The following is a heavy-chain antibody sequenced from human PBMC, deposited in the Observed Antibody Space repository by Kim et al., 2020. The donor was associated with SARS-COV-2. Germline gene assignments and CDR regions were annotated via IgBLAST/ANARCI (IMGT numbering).Heavy chain of an antibody. CDR1: GGSISSYY. CDR2: IYYSGST. Sequence: SETLSLTCTVSGGSISSYYWSWIRQPPGKGLEWIGYIYYSGSTNYNPSLKSRVTISVDTSKNQFSLKLSSVTAADTAVYYCARDHPRVRGVIDYWGQGTLVTVSS. CDR3: ARDHPRVRGVIDY. J-gene: IGHJ4*02. D-gene: IGHD3-10*01. V-gene: IGHV4-59*13.